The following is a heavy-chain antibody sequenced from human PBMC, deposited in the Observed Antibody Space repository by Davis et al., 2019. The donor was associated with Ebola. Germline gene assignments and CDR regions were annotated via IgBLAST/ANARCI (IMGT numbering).Heavy chain of an antibody. D-gene: IGHD6-19*01. CDR1: GFTFNTYA. CDR2: IKQDGSEK. Sequence: GESLKISCAASGFTFNTYAMSWVRQAPGKGPEWVANIKQDGSEKYYVDSVKGRFTISRDNAENSVYLQMDSLRAEDTAVYYCARGVAVGGFYFEYWGQGTLVTVSS. J-gene: IGHJ4*02. CDR3: ARGVAVGGFYFEY. V-gene: IGHV3-7*03.